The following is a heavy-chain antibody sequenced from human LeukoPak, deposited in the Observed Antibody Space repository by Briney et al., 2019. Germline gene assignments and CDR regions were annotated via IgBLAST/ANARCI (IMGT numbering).Heavy chain of an antibody. CDR2: INPSGGST. D-gene: IGHD5-18*01. CDR3: ARDSDTAMVGGYYYYYGMDV. CDR1: GYTFTSYY. Sequence: ASVKVSCKASGYTFTSYYMHWVRQAPGQGLEWMRIINPSGGSTSYAQKFQGRVTMTRDTSTSTVYMELSSLRSEDTAVYYCARDSDTAMVGGYYYYYGMDVWGQGTRVTVSS. V-gene: IGHV1-46*01. J-gene: IGHJ6*02.